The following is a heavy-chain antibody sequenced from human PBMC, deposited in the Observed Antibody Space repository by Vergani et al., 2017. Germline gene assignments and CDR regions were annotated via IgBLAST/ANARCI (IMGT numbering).Heavy chain of an antibody. Sequence: EVQLLESGGGSAQPGESLRLSCVASGFTFTAHGLNWVRQAPGKGLEWVSGISGQNFRTHYADSVKGRFTISRDDSKNTVYLQINSLRAEDTAFYYCARDGEPTYYYDSSGYPPGDYWGQGTLVTVSS. CDR2: ISGQNFRT. CDR1: GFTFTAHG. V-gene: IGHV3-23*01. D-gene: IGHD3-22*01. CDR3: ARDGEPTYYYDSSGYPPGDY. J-gene: IGHJ4*02.